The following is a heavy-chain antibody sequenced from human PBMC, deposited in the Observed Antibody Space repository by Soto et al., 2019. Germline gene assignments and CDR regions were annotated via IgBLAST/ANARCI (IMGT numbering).Heavy chain of an antibody. D-gene: IGHD2-15*01. CDR3: ARALRAAKDGYFDY. CDR1: GGTFSSYT. V-gene: IGHV1-69*02. Sequence: QVQLVQSGAEVKKPGSSVKVSCKASGGTFSSYTISWVRQAPGQGLEWMGRIIPILGIANYAQKFQGRVTITADKSTSTAYMELSSLRSEDTAVYYCARALRAAKDGYFDYWGQGTLVIVSS. J-gene: IGHJ4*02. CDR2: IIPILGIA.